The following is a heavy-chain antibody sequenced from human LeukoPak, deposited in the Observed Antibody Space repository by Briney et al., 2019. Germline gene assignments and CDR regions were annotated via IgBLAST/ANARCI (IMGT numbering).Heavy chain of an antibody. CDR3: ARGRIAAAGIAGWFDP. D-gene: IGHD6-13*01. V-gene: IGHV4-34*01. CDR2: INHSGST. Sequence: SETLSLTCAVYGGSFSGYYWSWIRQPPGKGLEWIGEINHSGSTNYNPSLKSRVTISVDTSKNQFSLKLSSVTAADTAVYYCARGRIAAAGIAGWFDPWGQGTLATVSS. J-gene: IGHJ5*02. CDR1: GGSFSGYY.